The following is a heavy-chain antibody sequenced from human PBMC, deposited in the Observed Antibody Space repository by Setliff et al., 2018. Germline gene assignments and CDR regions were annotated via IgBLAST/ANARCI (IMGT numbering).Heavy chain of an antibody. CDR3: SRDSVVVVVAAKIPLDY. CDR2: INQDGGEK. V-gene: IGHV3-7*01. J-gene: IGHJ4*02. CDR1: GFTFSSHW. Sequence: LRLSCAASGFTFSSHWMTWVRQAPGKGLEWVAHINQDGGEKFYVDSVKGQFTISRDNAKNSLYLQMNSLRGEDTAVYYCSRDSVVVVVAAKIPLDYWGQGTLVTVSS. D-gene: IGHD2-15*01.